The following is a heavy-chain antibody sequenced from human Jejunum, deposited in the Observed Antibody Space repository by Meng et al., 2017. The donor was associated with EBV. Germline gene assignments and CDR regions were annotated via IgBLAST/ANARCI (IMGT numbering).Heavy chain of an antibody. CDR2: MYYTGKA. Sequence: HVQLQESGPGLLXPXXXXXLTCSVSSDSVSGYNYWTWIRQPPGKGLEWIGNMYYTGKAIYKPSLQRRVTISVDTSKNQFSLRVTSVTAADTAIYYCARGRGYDYGDSWGQGTLVTVSS. CDR1: SDSVSGYNY. CDR3: ARGRGYDYGDS. J-gene: IGHJ5*02. V-gene: IGHV4-61*01. D-gene: IGHD5-12*01.